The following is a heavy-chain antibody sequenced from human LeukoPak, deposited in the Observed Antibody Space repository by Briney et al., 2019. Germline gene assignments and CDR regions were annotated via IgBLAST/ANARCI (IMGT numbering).Heavy chain of an antibody. CDR1: GGSISSYY. J-gene: IGHJ4*02. V-gene: IGHV4-59*01. CDR2: IYYSGST. Sequence: SETLSLTCTVSGGSISSYYWSWIRQPPGKGLEWIGYIYYSGSTNYNPSLKSRVTISVDTSKNQFSLKLSSVTAADTAVYYCARGYLRSGYFDYWGQGTLVTVSS. D-gene: IGHD3-3*01. CDR3: ARGYLRSGYFDY.